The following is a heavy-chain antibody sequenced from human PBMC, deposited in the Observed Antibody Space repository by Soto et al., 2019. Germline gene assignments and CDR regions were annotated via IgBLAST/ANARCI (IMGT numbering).Heavy chain of an antibody. CDR1: GGSISSYY. CDR3: ARLSLGEYTSYFDY. CDR2: IYYSGST. D-gene: IGHD3-10*01. J-gene: IGHJ4*02. Sequence: QVQLQESGPGLVKPSETLSLTCTVSGGSISSYYWSWIRQPPGKGLEWIGYIYYSGSTNYNPSLKSRVTISVDTSKNQFSLKLSSVTAADTAVYYCARLSLGEYTSYFDYWGQGTLVTVSS. V-gene: IGHV4-59*08.